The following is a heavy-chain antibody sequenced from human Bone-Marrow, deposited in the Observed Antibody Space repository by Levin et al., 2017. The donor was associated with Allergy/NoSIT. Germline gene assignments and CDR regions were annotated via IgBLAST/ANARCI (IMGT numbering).Heavy chain of an antibody. V-gene: IGHV1-69*13. J-gene: IGHJ4*02. Sequence: SVKVSCKASGGTLNSHAFSWMRQAPGQGLEWMGGIVPMFGAASYAQKFEGRVTITADESTTTVYMELSSLRSDDTAVYYCAREEDTGVVYFEFWGQGTLVTVSS. CDR3: AREEDTGVVYFEF. D-gene: IGHD2-21*01. CDR1: GGTLNSHA. CDR2: IVPMFGAA.